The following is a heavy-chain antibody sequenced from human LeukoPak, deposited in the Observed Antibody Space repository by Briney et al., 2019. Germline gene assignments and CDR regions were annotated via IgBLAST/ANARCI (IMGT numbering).Heavy chain of an antibody. Sequence: SETLSLTCTVSGGSISSYYWSWIRQPPGKGLEWIGYIYYSGSTNYNPSLKSRVTISIDTSKNQFSLKLSSVTAADTAVYYCARAEVVPAATPRLYYYGMDVWGQGTTVTVSS. J-gene: IGHJ6*02. CDR3: ARAEVVPAATPRLYYYGMDV. CDR1: GGSISSYY. D-gene: IGHD2-2*01. V-gene: IGHV4-59*12. CDR2: IYYSGST.